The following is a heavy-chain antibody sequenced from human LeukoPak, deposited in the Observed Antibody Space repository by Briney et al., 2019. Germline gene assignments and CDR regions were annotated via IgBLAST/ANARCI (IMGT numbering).Heavy chain of an antibody. J-gene: IGHJ4*02. V-gene: IGHV1-69*13. Sequence: SVKVSCKASGGTFSSYAISWVRQAPGQGLEWMGGIIPIFGTANYAQKFQGRVTITADESTSTAYMELSSLRSEDTAVYYCARATYYYDGSGYYYVVPVDYWGQGTLVTVSS. D-gene: IGHD3-22*01. CDR2: IIPIFGTA. CDR1: GGTFSSYA. CDR3: ARATYYYDGSGYYYVVPVDY.